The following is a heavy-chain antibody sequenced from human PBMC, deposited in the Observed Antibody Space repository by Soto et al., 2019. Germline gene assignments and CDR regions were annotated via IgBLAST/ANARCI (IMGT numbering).Heavy chain of an antibody. CDR1: GGSISKFY. Sequence: QVQLQESGPGVVKPSETLSLSCTVSGGSISKFYWSWIRKTAGKGLEWMGRVYATGTTDYNPALRSRVSMSVDISKKTFSLRLTSVPAADTGVYYCVRDGSKTLRDWFDPWGQGRSVTVSS. J-gene: IGHJ5*02. CDR3: VRDGSKTLRDWFDP. CDR2: VYATGTT. V-gene: IGHV4-4*07.